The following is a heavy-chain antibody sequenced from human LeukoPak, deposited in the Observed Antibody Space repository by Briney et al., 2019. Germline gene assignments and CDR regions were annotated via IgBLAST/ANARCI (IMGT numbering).Heavy chain of an antibody. D-gene: IGHD1-26*01. CDR1: GGSISSYY. CDR2: IYYSGST. Sequence: SETLSLTCTVSGGSISSYYWSWIRQPPGKGLEWIGYIYYSGSTNYNPSLKSRVTISVDTSKNQFSLKLSSVTAADTAVYYCASAAPPYYAFDIWGQGTMVTVSS. CDR3: ASAAPPYYAFDI. V-gene: IGHV4-59*01. J-gene: IGHJ3*02.